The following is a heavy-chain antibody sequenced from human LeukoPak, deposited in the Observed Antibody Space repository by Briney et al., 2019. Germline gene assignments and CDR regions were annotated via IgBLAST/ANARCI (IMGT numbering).Heavy chain of an antibody. CDR3: AKARIAAAGKDGMDV. D-gene: IGHD6-13*01. CDR1: GFTFDDYT. V-gene: IGHV3-9*01. CDR2: ISWNSGSI. Sequence: SLRLSCAASGFTFDDYTMHWVRQAPGKGLEWVSGISWNSGSIGYADSVKGRFTISRDNAKNSLYLQMNSLRAEDTALYYCAKARIAAAGKDGMDVWGQGTTVTVSS. J-gene: IGHJ6*02.